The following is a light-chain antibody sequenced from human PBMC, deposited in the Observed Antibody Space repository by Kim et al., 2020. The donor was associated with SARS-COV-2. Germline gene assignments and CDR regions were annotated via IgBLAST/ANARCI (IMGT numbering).Light chain of an antibody. CDR2: EAS. CDR3: QQYKNYSPT. V-gene: IGKV1-5*03. J-gene: IGKJ1*01. CDR1: QTINNL. Sequence: ASVGDRLTITCRASQTINNLLAWYQQRPGNTPQLLIYEASNLVNGVPSRFSGSGSGTEFTLTISSLQPDDFATYYCQQYKNYSPTFGQGTKVDIK.